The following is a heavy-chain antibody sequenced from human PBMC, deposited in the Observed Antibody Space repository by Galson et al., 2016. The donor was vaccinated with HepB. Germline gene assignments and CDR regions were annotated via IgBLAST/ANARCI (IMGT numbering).Heavy chain of an antibody. CDR3: AREGAASPRFDY. CDR1: GFTFSDYY. V-gene: IGHV3-11*06. D-gene: IGHD2-15*01. CDR2: ISGTSRYV. J-gene: IGHJ4*02. Sequence: SLRLSCAASGFTFSDYYMSWIRQTPGKGLEWLSYISGTSRYVNYADSVKGRFTISRDNAQSSLYLQMDSLTAEDSAVYYCAREGAASPRFDYWGQGTLVTVSS.